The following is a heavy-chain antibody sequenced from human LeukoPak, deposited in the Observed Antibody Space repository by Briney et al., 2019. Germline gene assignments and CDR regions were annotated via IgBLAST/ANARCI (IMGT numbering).Heavy chain of an antibody. J-gene: IGHJ4*02. Sequence: SETLSLTCTVSGGSISSGGYYWSWIRQPPGKGLEWIGYIYHSGSTYYNPSLKSRVTISVDRSKNQFSLKLSSVTAADTAVYYCARSWSGYYPFDYWGQGTLVTVSS. CDR2: IYHSGST. CDR3: ARSWSGYYPFDY. D-gene: IGHD3-3*01. V-gene: IGHV4-30-2*01. CDR1: GGSISSGGYY.